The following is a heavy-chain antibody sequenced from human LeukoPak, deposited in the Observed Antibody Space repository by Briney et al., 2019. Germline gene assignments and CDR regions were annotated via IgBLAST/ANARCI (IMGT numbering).Heavy chain of an antibody. CDR2: IKQDGSEK. V-gene: IGHV3-7*01. Sequence: GGSLRLSCAASGFTFNDYWMTWVRQAPGKGLEWVANIKQDGSEKYYVDSVKGRFTISRDNAKNSLYLQMNSLRAEDTAVYYCARGGATTFGLWGNPFDIWGQGTMVTVSS. CDR3: ARGGATTFGLWGNPFDI. CDR1: GFTFNDYW. D-gene: IGHD3-3*01. J-gene: IGHJ3*02.